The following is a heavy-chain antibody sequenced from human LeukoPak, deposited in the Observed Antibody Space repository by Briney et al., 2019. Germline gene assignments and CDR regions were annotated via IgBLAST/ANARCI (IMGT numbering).Heavy chain of an antibody. V-gene: IGHV3-23*01. CDR3: AKDSEQWLAPSYFDY. CDR1: GFTFSSYA. Sequence: GGSLRLSCAASGFTFSSYAMSWVRQAPGKGLEWVSAISGSSGSTYYADSVKGRFSISRDNSKNTLYLQMNSLRAEDTAVYYCAKDSEQWLAPSYFDYWGQGTLVTVSS. D-gene: IGHD6-19*01. J-gene: IGHJ4*02. CDR2: ISGSSGST.